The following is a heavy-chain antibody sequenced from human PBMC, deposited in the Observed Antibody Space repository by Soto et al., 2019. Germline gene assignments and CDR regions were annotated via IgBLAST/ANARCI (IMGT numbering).Heavy chain of an antibody. V-gene: IGHV4-39*01. CDR1: GGSISSSSYY. CDR3: ARHVGPSPNHSDWFDP. Sequence: QLQLQESGPGLVKPSETLSLTCTVSGGSISSSSYYWGWIRQPPGKGLEWIGSIYYSGSTYYNPSLKSRVTISVDTSKNQFSLKLSSVTAADTAVYYCARHVGPSPNHSDWFDPWGQGTLVTVSS. D-gene: IGHD6-13*01. J-gene: IGHJ5*02. CDR2: IYYSGST.